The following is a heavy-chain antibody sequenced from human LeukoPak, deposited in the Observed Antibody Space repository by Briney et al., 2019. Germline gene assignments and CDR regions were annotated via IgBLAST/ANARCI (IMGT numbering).Heavy chain of an antibody. CDR3: ARGGYYGSGNDFRFDP. Sequence: SETLSLTCTVSGGSISSYYWSWIRQPPGKGLEWIGYIYYSGSTNYKPSLKSRVTISVDTSKNQFSLELSSVTAADTAVYYCARGGYYGSGNDFRFDPWGQGTLVTVSS. J-gene: IGHJ5*02. D-gene: IGHD3-10*01. CDR1: GGSISSYY. CDR2: IYYSGST. V-gene: IGHV4-59*01.